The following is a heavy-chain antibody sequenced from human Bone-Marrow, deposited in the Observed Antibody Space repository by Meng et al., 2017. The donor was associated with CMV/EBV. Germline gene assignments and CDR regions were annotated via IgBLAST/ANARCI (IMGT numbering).Heavy chain of an antibody. CDR2: ISYDGSNK. D-gene: IGHD5-12*01. J-gene: IGHJ4*02. CDR1: GFTFSSYA. Sequence: GESLKISCAASGFTFSSYAMHWVRQAPGKGLEWVAVISYDGSNKYYADSVKGRFTISRDNSKNTLYLQMNSLRAEDTAVYYCAKDYRSGYDSTLDYWGQGTLVTFSS. CDR3: AKDYRSGYDSTLDY. V-gene: IGHV3-30-3*01.